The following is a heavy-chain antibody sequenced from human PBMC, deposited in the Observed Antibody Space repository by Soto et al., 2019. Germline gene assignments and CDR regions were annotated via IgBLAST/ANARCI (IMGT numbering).Heavy chain of an antibody. D-gene: IGHD3-22*01. CDR3: ARDRYYYDSSGYYYEGVYDY. J-gene: IGHJ4*02. Sequence: CSAAVGTFTSFAIHWVRRAHGQRLAWMGWINAGNGNTKYSQKFQGRVTITRDTSASTAYMELSSLRSEDTAVYYCARDRYYYDSSGYYYEGVYDYWGQGNLVSVSA. CDR1: VGTFTSFA. V-gene: IGHV1-3*01. CDR2: INAGNGNT.